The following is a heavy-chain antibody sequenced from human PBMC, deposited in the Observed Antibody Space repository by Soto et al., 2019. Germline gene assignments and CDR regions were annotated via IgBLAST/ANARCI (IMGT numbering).Heavy chain of an antibody. CDR2: IYYSGST. Sequence: SETLSLTCAVSGGSISSGGYSWSWIRQPPGKGLEWIGSIYYSGSTNYNPSLKSRVTISVDTSKNQFSLKLSSVTAADTAVYYCARGERGDYYDSSGYQTYYYYGMDVWGQGTTVTVSS. CDR1: GGSISSGGYS. D-gene: IGHD3-22*01. J-gene: IGHJ6*02. V-gene: IGHV4-61*08. CDR3: ARGERGDYYDSSGYQTYYYYGMDV.